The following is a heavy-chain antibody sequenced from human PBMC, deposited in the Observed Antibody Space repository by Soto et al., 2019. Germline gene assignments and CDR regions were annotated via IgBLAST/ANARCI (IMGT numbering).Heavy chain of an antibody. V-gene: IGHV1-3*01. Sequence: ASVKVSWKASGYTFTSYGISWVRQAPGQRLEWMGWINAGNGNTKYSQKFQGRVTITRDTPASTAYMELSSLRSEDTAVYYCAREVDSSGYSPADYWGQGTLVTVSS. CDR3: AREVDSSGYSPADY. CDR2: INAGNGNT. D-gene: IGHD3-22*01. J-gene: IGHJ4*02. CDR1: GYTFTSYG.